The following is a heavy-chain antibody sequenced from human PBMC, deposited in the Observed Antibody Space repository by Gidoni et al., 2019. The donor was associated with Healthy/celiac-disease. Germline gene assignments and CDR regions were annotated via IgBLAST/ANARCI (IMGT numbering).Heavy chain of an antibody. CDR2: SSSSGSTI. J-gene: IGHJ4*02. CDR3: ARTSYRGYELFDY. CDR1: GFTFSDHY. Sequence: QVQLVESGGGLVKPGGSLRLSCAASGFTFSDHYMGWIRQAPWKGLEWAPYSSSSGSTIYYADSVKSRFTISRDNAKNSLYLQMNSLRAEDTAVYYCARTSYRGYELFDYWGQGTLVTVSS. D-gene: IGHD5-12*01. V-gene: IGHV3-11*01.